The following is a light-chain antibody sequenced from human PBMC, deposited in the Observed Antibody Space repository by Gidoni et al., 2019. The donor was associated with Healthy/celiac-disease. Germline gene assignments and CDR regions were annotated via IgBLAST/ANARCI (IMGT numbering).Light chain of an antibody. CDR2: GAS. Sequence: EIRMTQAPATLSVSPGERATLSCRASQSVSSNLAWYQQKPGQAPRLLIYGASTRATGSPARFSGSGSGTEFTLTISSLQSEDFAVYYCQQYNNWPPWTFGQGTKVEIK. V-gene: IGKV3-15*01. CDR1: QSVSSN. J-gene: IGKJ1*01. CDR3: QQYNNWPPWT.